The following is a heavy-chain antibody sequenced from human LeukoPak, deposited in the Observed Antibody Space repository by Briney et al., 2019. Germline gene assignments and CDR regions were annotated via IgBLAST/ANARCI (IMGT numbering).Heavy chain of an antibody. Sequence: ASVKVSCKASSYIFINYGISWVRQAPGQGLEWMGWISAYNGNTNYAQNLQGRVTMTTDTSTSTAYMELRSLRSDDTAMYYCARGNYDILTGPRRTDAFDIWAKGQWSPSLQ. D-gene: IGHD3-9*01. V-gene: IGHV1-18*01. CDR2: ISAYNGNT. CDR3: ARGNYDILTGPRRTDAFDI. CDR1: SYIFINYG. J-gene: IGHJ3*02.